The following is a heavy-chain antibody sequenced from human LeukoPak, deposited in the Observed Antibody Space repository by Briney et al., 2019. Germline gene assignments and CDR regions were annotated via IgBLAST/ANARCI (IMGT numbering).Heavy chain of an antibody. CDR1: GYTFSGYY. CDR2: INPNSGGT. CDR3: ARKFDILTGQRNWFDP. Sequence: ASVKVSCKASGYTFSGYYLHWARQAHGQGLELMGWINPNSGGTKYAQKFQGRVTMTRDTSISKAYMELSRLRSDDTALYYCARKFDILTGQRNWFDPWGQGTLVTVSS. V-gene: IGHV1-2*02. J-gene: IGHJ5*02. D-gene: IGHD3-9*01.